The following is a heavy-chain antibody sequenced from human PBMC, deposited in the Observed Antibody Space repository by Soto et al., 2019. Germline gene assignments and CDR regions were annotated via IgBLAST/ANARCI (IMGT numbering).Heavy chain of an antibody. CDR2: IYYSGST. J-gene: IGHJ4*02. Sequence: PSETLSLTSTVSGGSISSSSYYWGWIRQPPGKGLEWIGSIYYSGSTYYNPSLKSRVTTSVDTSKNQFSLKLSSVTAADTAVYNCARQGVAGTCYFDYWGQGTLVTVSS. CDR3: ARQGVAGTCYFDY. D-gene: IGHD6-19*01. CDR1: GGSISSSSYY. V-gene: IGHV4-39*01.